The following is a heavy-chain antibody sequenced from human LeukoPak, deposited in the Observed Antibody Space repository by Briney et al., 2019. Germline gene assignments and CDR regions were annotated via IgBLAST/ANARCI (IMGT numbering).Heavy chain of an antibody. V-gene: IGHV4-34*01. CDR1: GGSFSGYY. CDR2: IYHSGST. CDR3: ARQVLWYYDFWSGYPNFDY. J-gene: IGHJ4*02. Sequence: PSETLSLTCAVYGGSFSGYYWSWIRQPPGKGLEWIGSIYHSGSTYYNPSLKSRVTISVDTSKNQFSLKLSSVTAADTAVYYCARQVLWYYDFWSGYPNFDYWGQGTLVTVSS. D-gene: IGHD3-3*01.